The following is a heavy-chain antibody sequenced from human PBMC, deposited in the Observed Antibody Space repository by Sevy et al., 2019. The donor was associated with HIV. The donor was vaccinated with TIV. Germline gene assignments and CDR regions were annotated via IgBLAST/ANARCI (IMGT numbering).Heavy chain of an antibody. D-gene: IGHD3-10*01. V-gene: IGHV3-23*01. Sequence: GGSLRLSCAASGFTFSSYAMSWVRQAPGKGLEWVSAISGSGGSTYYAYSVKGRFTISRDNSKTRLNLQMNSLRAEDTAVYYCASYGSGSYYPPKPWFDPWGQGTLVTVSS. CDR1: GFTFSSYA. CDR3: ASYGSGSYYPPKPWFDP. J-gene: IGHJ5*02. CDR2: ISGSGGST.